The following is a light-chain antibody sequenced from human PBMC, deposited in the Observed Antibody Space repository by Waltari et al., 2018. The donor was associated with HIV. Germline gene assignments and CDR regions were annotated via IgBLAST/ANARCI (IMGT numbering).Light chain of an antibody. CDR3: QQYYTLRST. Sequence: DIQLTQSPSSLSASVGDRVTIACRASQTISTYLNWYQQKPGKAPKLLISAASSLQSGVPSRFSGSGSGTDFSLTISRVQADDVAIYYCQQYYTLRSTFGGGTKIEI. V-gene: IGKV1-39*01. CDR1: QTISTY. J-gene: IGKJ4*01. CDR2: AAS.